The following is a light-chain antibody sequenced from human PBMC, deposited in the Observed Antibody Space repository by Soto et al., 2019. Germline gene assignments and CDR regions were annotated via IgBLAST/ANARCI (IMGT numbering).Light chain of an antibody. CDR1: QGISSY. CDR3: QQLNSYPPST. CDR2: SAS. V-gene: IGKV1-9*01. J-gene: IGKJ2*01. Sequence: DIQLTQSPSFLSASVGDRVTITCRASQGISSYLSWYQQKPGKAPKLLIYSASTLKSGVPSRFSGSGSGTEFTLTISSLQPEDFATYYCQQLNSYPPSTFGQGTKLEIK.